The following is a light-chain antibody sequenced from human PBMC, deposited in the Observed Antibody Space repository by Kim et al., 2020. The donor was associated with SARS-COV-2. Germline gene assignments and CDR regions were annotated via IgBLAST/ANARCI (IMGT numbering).Light chain of an antibody. CDR3: QQYGSSPWT. Sequence: SPGERATLSCRASQSVSSSYLAWYQQKPGQAPRLLIYGASSRATGIPDRFSGRGSGTDFTLTISRLEPEDFAVYYCQQYGSSPWTFGQGTKVDIK. CDR1: QSVSSSY. V-gene: IGKV3-20*01. CDR2: GAS. J-gene: IGKJ1*01.